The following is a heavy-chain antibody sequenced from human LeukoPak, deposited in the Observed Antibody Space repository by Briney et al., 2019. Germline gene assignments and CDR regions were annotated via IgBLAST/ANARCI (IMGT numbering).Heavy chain of an antibody. Sequence: GGSLRLSCAASGFTFSSYAMGWVRQAPGKGLEWVSAISGSGGSTYYTNSVKGRFTISRDNSKNTLYLQMNSLRAEDTAVYYCAKYAAAAGWNWFDPWGQGTLVTVSS. J-gene: IGHJ5*02. CDR2: ISGSGGST. CDR3: AKYAAAAGWNWFDP. CDR1: GFTFSSYA. V-gene: IGHV3-23*01. D-gene: IGHD6-13*01.